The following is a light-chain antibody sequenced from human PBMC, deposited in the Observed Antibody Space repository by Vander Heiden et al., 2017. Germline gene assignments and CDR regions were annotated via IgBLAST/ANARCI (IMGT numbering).Light chain of an antibody. Sequence: IVLTQSPRTLSLSPGERATLSCRASQSVSSSYLAWYQQKPGQAPRLLIYGASSRATGIPDRFSGSGSGTDFTLTISRLEPEDFAVYYCQQYGSSPPMYTFGQGTKLEIK. J-gene: IGKJ2*01. CDR2: GAS. CDR3: QQYGSSPPMYT. CDR1: QSVSSSY. V-gene: IGKV3-20*01.